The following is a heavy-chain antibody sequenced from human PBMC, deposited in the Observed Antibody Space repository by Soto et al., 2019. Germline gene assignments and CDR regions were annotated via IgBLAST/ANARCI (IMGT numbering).Heavy chain of an antibody. CDR3: AIQHPSVATIDY. CDR2: IIPIRGIA. V-gene: IGHV1-69*02. CDR1: GGTFSSYT. D-gene: IGHD5-12*01. Sequence: QVQLVQSGAEVKKPGSSVKVSCKASGGTFSSYTISWVRQPPGQGLEWMGRIIPIRGIANYAQKFQGRVTITADKSTTTAYMELSSVRYEDTAVYYCAIQHPSVATIDYWGQGTLVTVAS. J-gene: IGHJ4*02.